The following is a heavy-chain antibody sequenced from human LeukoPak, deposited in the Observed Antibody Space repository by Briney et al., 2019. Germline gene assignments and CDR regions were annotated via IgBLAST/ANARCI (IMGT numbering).Heavy chain of an antibody. CDR1: GFTFSSYA. CDR2: ISGSGGST. D-gene: IGHD6-19*01. Sequence: GGSLRLFCAASGFTFSSYAMSWVRQAPGKGLEWGSAISGSGGSTYYADSVRGRFTISRDNHKNTLYLQMNSMRAEDTAVYYCAKEGGGWYRTLDYWGQGTLVTVS. V-gene: IGHV3-23*01. J-gene: IGHJ4*02. CDR3: AKEGGGWYRTLDY.